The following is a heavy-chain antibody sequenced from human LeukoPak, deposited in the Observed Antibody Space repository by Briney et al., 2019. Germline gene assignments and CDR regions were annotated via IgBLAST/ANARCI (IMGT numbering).Heavy chain of an antibody. Sequence: SETLSLTCTVSGYSISSGYYRGWIRQPPGMGLEWIGSIYHTGSTYYNPSLKSRVTISVDTSKNQFSLKLSSVTAADTAVYYCARVPSTNYYDSSGYWGYFDYWGQGTLVTVS. J-gene: IGHJ4*02. CDR2: IYHTGST. CDR1: GYSISSGYY. CDR3: ARVPSTNYYDSSGYWGYFDY. D-gene: IGHD3-22*01. V-gene: IGHV4-38-2*02.